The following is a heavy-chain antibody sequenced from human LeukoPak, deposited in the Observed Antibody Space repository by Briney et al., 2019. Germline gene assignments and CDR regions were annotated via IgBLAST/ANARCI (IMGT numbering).Heavy chain of an antibody. D-gene: IGHD6-6*01. CDR1: GSTFSSYW. CDR2: INSDGSST. J-gene: IGHJ4*02. CDR3: ARGILSIAARPLDY. V-gene: IGHV3-74*01. Sequence: GGSLRLSCAASGSTFSSYWMHWVRQAPGKGLVWVSRINSDGSSTSYADSVKGRFTVSRDNAKNTLYLQMNSLRAEDTAVYYCARGILSIAARPLDYWGQGTLVTVSS.